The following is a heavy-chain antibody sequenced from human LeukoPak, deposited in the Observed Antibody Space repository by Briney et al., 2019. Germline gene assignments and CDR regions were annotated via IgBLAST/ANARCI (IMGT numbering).Heavy chain of an antibody. V-gene: IGHV4-34*01. Sequence: SETLSLTCAVYGGSFSGYYWSWIRQPPGKGLEWIGEINHSGSTNYNPSLKSRVTISVDTSKNQFSLKLSSVTAADTAVYYCARSRGVYYDSSGPFDYWGQGTLVTVSS. D-gene: IGHD3-22*01. J-gene: IGHJ4*02. CDR3: ARSRGVYYDSSGPFDY. CDR1: GGSFSGYY. CDR2: INHSGST.